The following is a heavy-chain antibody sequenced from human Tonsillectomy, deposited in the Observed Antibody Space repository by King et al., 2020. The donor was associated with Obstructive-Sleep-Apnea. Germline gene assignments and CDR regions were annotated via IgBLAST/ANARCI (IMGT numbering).Heavy chain of an antibody. CDR1: GFTFSRHS. CDR2: ISTGSATI. CDR3: ARDHSADYLSYYDGMDA. Sequence: VQLVESGGGLVQPGGSLRLSCAASGFTFSRHSMNWVRQAPGKGLEWVSYISTGSATIYYADSVKGRFTISRDNAKNSLYLQMSSLRADDTAVYYCARDHSADYLSYYDGMDAWGQGTTVTVSS. J-gene: IGHJ6*02. V-gene: IGHV3-48*04. D-gene: IGHD4/OR15-4a*01.